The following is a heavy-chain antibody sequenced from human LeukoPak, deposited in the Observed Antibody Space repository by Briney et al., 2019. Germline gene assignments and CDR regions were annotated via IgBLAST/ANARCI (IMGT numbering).Heavy chain of an antibody. CDR2: IWYDGSKK. CDR1: GFTFSSYG. D-gene: IGHD1-20*01. J-gene: IGHJ4*02. CDR3: AKDLQGITGTSDY. Sequence: PSGGSLRLSCAASGFTFSSYGMHWVRQAPGKGLEWVAVIWYDGSKKYYADSVKGRFTISRDNSKNTLYLQMNSLRAEDTAVYYCAKDLQGITGTSDYWGQGTLVTVSS. V-gene: IGHV3-33*06.